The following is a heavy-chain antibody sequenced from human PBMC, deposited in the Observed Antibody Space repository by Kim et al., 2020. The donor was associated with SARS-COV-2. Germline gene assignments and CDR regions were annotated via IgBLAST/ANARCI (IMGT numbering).Heavy chain of an antibody. J-gene: IGHJ3*02. CDR3: AKETPVSGGGARGGAFDI. D-gene: IGHD2-21*01. Sequence: GGSLRLSCAASGFTFSSYAMSWVRQAPGKGLEWVSAISGSGGSTYYADSVKGRFTISRDNSKNTLYLQMNSLRAEATAVYYCAKETPVSGGGARGGAFDIWGQGTMVTVSS. CDR1: GFTFSSYA. CDR2: ISGSGGST. V-gene: IGHV3-23*01.